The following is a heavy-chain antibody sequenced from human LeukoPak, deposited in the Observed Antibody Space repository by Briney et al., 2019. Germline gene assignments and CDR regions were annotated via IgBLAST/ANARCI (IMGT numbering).Heavy chain of an antibody. J-gene: IGHJ3*02. D-gene: IGHD3-9*01. CDR3: AKAHPQIRYFAGPDAFDI. CDR1: GFTFSNYA. Sequence: GGSLRLSCAASGFTFSNYAMSWVRQAPGKGLEWVSTISGSGGTTYDADSVKGRFTISRDNSKFTLYLRINSLRAEDTAVYYCAKAHPQIRYFAGPDAFDIWGQGTMVTVSS. CDR2: ISGSGGTT. V-gene: IGHV3-23*01.